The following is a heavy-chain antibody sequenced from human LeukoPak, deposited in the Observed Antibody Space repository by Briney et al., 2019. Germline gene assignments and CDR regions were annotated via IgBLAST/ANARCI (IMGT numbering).Heavy chain of an antibody. J-gene: IGHJ4*02. Sequence: PGGSLRLSCAASGFTFSTYNMNWVRQAPGKGLEWVSTIGGGGGSTDYTDSVKGRFTISRDNSKNTLYLQMNSLGAEDTAVYYCAKGHRYCTSGNCNSAVDYWGQGTLVTVSS. V-gene: IGHV3-23*01. CDR2: IGGGGGST. CDR3: AKGHRYCTSGNCNSAVDY. CDR1: GFTFSTYN. D-gene: IGHD2-15*01.